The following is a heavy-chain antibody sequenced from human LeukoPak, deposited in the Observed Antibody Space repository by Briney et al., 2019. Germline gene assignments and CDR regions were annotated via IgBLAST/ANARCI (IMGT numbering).Heavy chain of an antibody. CDR2: ISYSGST. CDR3: ASDSGQDLRYFDL. Sequence: PSETLSLTCTVSGGSISSYYWSWIRQPPGKGLEWIGYISYSGSTDYNPSLKSRLTLSVDTSKNQFSLKLSSVSAADTAIYYCASDSGQDLRYFDLWGRGALVTVSS. V-gene: IGHV4-59*08. CDR1: GGSISSYY. J-gene: IGHJ2*01. D-gene: IGHD2-21*01.